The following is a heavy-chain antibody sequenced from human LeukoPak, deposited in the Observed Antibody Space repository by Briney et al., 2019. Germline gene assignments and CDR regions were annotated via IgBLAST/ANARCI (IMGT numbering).Heavy chain of an antibody. Sequence: SETLSLTCTVSGGSISSYYWSWIRQPPGKGLEWIGYIYYSGSTNYNPSLKSRVTISVDTSKNQFSLKLSSVTAADTAVYYCARGPAIVVVPANWFDPWGQGTLVTVSS. CDR2: IYYSGST. V-gene: IGHV4-59*01. CDR1: GGSISSYY. D-gene: IGHD2-2*01. J-gene: IGHJ5*02. CDR3: ARGPAIVVVPANWFDP.